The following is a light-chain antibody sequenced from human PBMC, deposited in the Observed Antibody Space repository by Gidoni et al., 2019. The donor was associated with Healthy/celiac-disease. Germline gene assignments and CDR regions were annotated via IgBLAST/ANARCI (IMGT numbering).Light chain of an antibody. V-gene: IGLV2-23*01. J-gene: IGLJ1*01. CDR1: SSEVGSYNL. CDR3: CSYAGSITYV. CDR2: EGS. Sequence: QSALTRPASPGQPITISCTGTSSEVGSYNLVSWYQQHPGKAPKLMSYEGSKRPSGVSNRLSGSRSGNTASLTISGLQAEDEADYCCCSYAGSITYVFGTGTKVTVL.